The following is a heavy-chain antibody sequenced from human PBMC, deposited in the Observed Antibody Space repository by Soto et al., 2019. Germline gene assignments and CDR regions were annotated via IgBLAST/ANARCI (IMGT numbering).Heavy chain of an antibody. D-gene: IGHD2-15*01. CDR2: ISGSGGST. J-gene: IGHJ4*02. CDR3: AKGTQVFGALVVAATPVDY. Sequence: GGSLRLSCAASGFTFSSYAMSWVRQAPGKGLKWVSAISGSGGSTYYADSVKGRFTISRDNSKNTLYLQMNSLRAEDTAVYYCAKGTQVFGALVVAATPVDYWGQGTLVTVSS. V-gene: IGHV3-23*01. CDR1: GFTFSSYA.